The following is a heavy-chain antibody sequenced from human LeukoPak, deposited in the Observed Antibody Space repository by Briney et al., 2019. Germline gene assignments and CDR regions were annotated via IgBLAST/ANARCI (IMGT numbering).Heavy chain of an antibody. Sequence: PGGSLRLSCAASGFTFDDYGMSWVRQAPGKGLEWVSGINWNGGSTGYADSVKGRFTISRDNAKNSLYLQMNSLRAEDTALYYCARDGDYYDSSGYYYHDYWGQGTLVTVSS. CDR3: ARDGDYYDSSGYYYHDY. V-gene: IGHV3-20*04. D-gene: IGHD3-22*01. CDR1: GFTFDDYG. J-gene: IGHJ4*02. CDR2: INWNGGST.